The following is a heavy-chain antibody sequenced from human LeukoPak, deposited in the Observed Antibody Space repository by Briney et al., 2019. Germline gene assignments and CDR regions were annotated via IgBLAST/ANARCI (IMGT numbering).Heavy chain of an antibody. D-gene: IGHD6-19*01. J-gene: IGHJ3*02. CDR1: GFTVSSDS. Sequence: GGSLRLSCTVSGFTVSSDSMSWVRQAPGKGLEWVSFIYSGGSTHYSDSVKGRFTISRDNAKNALYLQMNSLRAEDTAVYYCARDVFMAVAGNDAFHIWGQGTMVTVSS. CDR3: ARDVFMAVAGNDAFHI. CDR2: IYSGGST. V-gene: IGHV3-53*01.